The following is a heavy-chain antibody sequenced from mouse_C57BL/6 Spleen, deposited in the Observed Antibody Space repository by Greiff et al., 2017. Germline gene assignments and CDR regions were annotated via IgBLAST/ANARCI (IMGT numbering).Heavy chain of an antibody. V-gene: IGHV5-17*01. J-gene: IGHJ4*01. D-gene: IGHD1-1*01. CDR3: ARHYGSRLDY. CDR1: GFTFSDYG. Sequence: EVHLVESGGGLVKPGGSLKLSCAASGFTFSDYGMHWVRQAPEKGLEWVAYISSGSSTIYYADTVKGRFTISRDNAKNTLFLQMTSLRSEDTAMYYCARHYGSRLDYWGQGTSVTVSS. CDR2: ISSGSSTI.